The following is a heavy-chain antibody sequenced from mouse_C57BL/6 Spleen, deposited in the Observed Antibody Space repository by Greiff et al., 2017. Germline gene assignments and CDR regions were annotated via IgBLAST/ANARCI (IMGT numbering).Heavy chain of an antibody. CDR1: GFNIKDYY. CDR2: IDPEDGDT. D-gene: IGHD1-1*01. J-gene: IGHJ2*01. CDR3: ARGGRYDGSTLFDY. Sequence: EVQLQQSGAELVKPGASVKFSCPASGFNIKDYYMHWVQQRTEPGLEWIGRIDPEDGDTKYAPKFQGKATITADTSSNTAYLQLSSLTSEDTAVYYCARGGRYDGSTLFDYWGQGTTLTVSS. V-gene: IGHV14-2*01.